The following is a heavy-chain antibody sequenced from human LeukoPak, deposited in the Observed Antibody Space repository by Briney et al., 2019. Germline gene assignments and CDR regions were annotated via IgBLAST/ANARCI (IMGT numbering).Heavy chain of an antibody. D-gene: IGHD5-12*01. CDR3: ARGYATTSPDYFDY. Sequence: PGGSLRLSCAASGFTFSSYWMSWVRQAPGKGLEWVANIKQDGSEKYYVDSVKGRFTISRDNTKNSLYLHMNSLRAEDTAVYYCARGYATTSPDYFDYWGQGTLVTVSS. CDR1: GFTFSSYW. J-gene: IGHJ4*02. CDR2: IKQDGSEK. V-gene: IGHV3-7*01.